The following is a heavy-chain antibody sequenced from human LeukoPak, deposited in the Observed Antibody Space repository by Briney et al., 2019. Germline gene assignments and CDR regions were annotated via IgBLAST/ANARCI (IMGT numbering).Heavy chain of an antibody. J-gene: IGHJ4*02. CDR2: FFHSGNN. V-gene: IGHV4-38-2*02. Sequence: SETLSLTCTVSGYSITSGYYWAWIRQSPGKGLEWIGSFFHSGNNFYNPSLRSRFTISLGTSRNQLSLKLNSVTAAYTAVYYCARRGYASGWHAYDSWGQGVLVAVSS. CDR1: GYSITSGYY. D-gene: IGHD6-19*01. CDR3: ARRGYASGWHAYDS.